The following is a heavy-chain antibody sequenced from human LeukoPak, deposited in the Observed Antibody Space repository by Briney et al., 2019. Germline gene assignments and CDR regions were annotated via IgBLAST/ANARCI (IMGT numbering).Heavy chain of an antibody. D-gene: IGHD1-26*01. Sequence: SGGSLRLSCGASGFTFSSYAMSWVRQAPGKGLEWVSAIGSGTYYADSVKGRFTISRDNSKDTLFLQMSSLRAEDTAVYYCAREKQVAATAGLDYWGQGTLVTVSS. CDR2: IGSGT. CDR3: AREKQVAATAGLDY. J-gene: IGHJ4*02. V-gene: IGHV3-23*01. CDR1: GFTFSSYA.